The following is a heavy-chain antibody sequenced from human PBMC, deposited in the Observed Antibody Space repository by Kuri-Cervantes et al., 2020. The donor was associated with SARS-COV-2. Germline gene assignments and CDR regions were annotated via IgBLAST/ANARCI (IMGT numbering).Heavy chain of an antibody. D-gene: IGHD4-17*01. Sequence: GGSLRLSCAASGFTFSSYWMHWVRQAPGKGLVWVSRISSDGSSTSYADSVKGRFTISRDNAQNTVYLQMNSLRAEDTAVYYCARVSGDYVIFEYFDYWGQGILVTVSS. CDR3: ARVSGDYVIFEYFDY. J-gene: IGHJ4*02. CDR1: GFTFSSYW. V-gene: IGHV3-74*01. CDR2: ISSDGSST.